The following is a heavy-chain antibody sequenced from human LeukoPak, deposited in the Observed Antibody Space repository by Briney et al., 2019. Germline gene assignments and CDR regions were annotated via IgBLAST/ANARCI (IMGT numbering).Heavy chain of an antibody. J-gene: IGHJ5*02. CDR1: GYTFTSYD. CDR3: ARRGSYCSSTSCRNWFDP. Sequence: RASVKVSCXASGYTFTSYDINWVRLATGQGLEWMGWMNPNSGNTGYAQKFQGRVTITRNTSISTAYMELSSLRSEDTAVYYCARRGSYCSSTSCRNWFDPWGQGTLVTVSS. V-gene: IGHV1-8*03. D-gene: IGHD2-2*01. CDR2: MNPNSGNT.